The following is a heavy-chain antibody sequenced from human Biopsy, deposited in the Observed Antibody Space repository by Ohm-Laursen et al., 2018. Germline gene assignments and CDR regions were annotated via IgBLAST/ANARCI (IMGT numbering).Heavy chain of an antibody. V-gene: IGHV4-59*01. CDR3: TRDSGQWRVGYFYYYGMDV. CDR1: GGSISSSY. D-gene: IGHD6-19*01. CDR2: IYYSGST. Sequence: SETLSLTCSVSGGSISSSYWSWIRQPPGKGLEWIGGIYYSGSTNYNPSLKSRVTVSVDTSKNQFSMKLSSVTAADTAVYYCTRDSGQWRVGYFYYYGMDVWGQGTTVTVSS. J-gene: IGHJ6*02.